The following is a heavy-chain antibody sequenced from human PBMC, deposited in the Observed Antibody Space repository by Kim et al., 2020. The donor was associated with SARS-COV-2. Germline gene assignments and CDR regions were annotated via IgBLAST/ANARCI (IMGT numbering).Heavy chain of an antibody. Sequence: AAYVKDRFTLSRENARNTLYLQMTSLRAEGTAVYYCAKLRRAVAGLFDYWGQGTLVTVSS. CDR3: AKLRRAVAGLFDY. J-gene: IGHJ4*02. D-gene: IGHD6-19*01. V-gene: IGHV3-23*01.